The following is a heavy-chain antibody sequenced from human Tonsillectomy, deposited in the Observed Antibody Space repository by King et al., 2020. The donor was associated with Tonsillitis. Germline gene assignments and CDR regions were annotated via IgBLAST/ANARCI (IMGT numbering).Heavy chain of an antibody. J-gene: IGHJ4*02. D-gene: IGHD6-19*01. Sequence: QLVQSGAEVKKPGESLKISCQVSGYSFTSNWIGWVRQMPGKGLEWMGIIYPGDSETKYNPSFQGQVTFSADKSISTAYLQWSSLKASDTAMYYCARPRIAVAGPYFFDYWGQGTLVTVPS. V-gene: IGHV5-51*01. CDR1: GYSFTSNW. CDR3: ARPRIAVAGPYFFDY. CDR2: IYPGDSET.